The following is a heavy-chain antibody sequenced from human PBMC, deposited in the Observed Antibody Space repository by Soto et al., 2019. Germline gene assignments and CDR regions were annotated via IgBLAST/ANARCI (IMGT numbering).Heavy chain of an antibody. CDR1: GYTFPSYW. V-gene: IGHV5-51*01. CDR3: ARHSYDFWSGHPNPRYYYGMDV. D-gene: IGHD3-3*01. J-gene: IGHJ6*02. Sequence: GESLKISCKGSGYTFPSYWIGWVRQMPGKGLEWMGIIYPGDSDARYSPSFQGQVTISVDMSISTAYLQWSSLKATDTAMYYCARHSYDFWSGHPNPRYYYGMDVWGQGTTVTVSS. CDR2: IYPGDSDA.